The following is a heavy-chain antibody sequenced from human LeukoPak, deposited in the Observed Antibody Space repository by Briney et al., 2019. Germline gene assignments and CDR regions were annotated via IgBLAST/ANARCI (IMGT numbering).Heavy chain of an antibody. CDR3: ARGRYCSAEICSGGDAFDI. Sequence: SETLSLTCTVSGGSINNYYWSWIRQPAGKGLEWIGRIYTRGSTNYNPSLKSRVTMSVDTSKNQFSLKLSSVTAADTAVYYCARGRYCSAEICSGGDAFDIWGQGTMVSISS. CDR1: GGSINNYY. V-gene: IGHV4-4*07. J-gene: IGHJ3*02. D-gene: IGHD2-15*01. CDR2: IYTRGST.